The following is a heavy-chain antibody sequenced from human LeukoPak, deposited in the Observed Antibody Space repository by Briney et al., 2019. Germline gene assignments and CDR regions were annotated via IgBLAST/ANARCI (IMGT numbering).Heavy chain of an antibody. D-gene: IGHD5-18*01. J-gene: IGHJ4*02. CDR2: IYYSGST. Sequence: PSQTLSLTCTVSGGSISSGDYYWSWIRQPPGKGLEWIGYIYYSGSTYYNPSLKSRVTISVDTSKNQFSLKLSSVTAADTAVYYCARGSESGCSDGIDYRGQGTLVTVSS. CDR1: GGSISSGDYY. V-gene: IGHV4-30-4*01. CDR3: ARGSESGCSDGIDY.